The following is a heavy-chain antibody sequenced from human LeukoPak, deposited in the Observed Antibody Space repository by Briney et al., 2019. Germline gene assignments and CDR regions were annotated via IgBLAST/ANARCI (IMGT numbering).Heavy chain of an antibody. CDR2: INPNSGGT. J-gene: IGHJ4*02. CDR1: GYTFTGYY. D-gene: IGHD3-10*01. CDR3: ARVPITMVRGVIIGITNDFDY. V-gene: IGHV1-2*02. Sequence: ASVKVSCKASGYTFTGYYMHWVRQAPGQGLEWMGWINPNSGGTNYAQKFQGRVTMTRDTSISTAYMELSRLRSDDTAAYYCARVPITMVRGVIIGITNDFDYWGQGTLVTVSS.